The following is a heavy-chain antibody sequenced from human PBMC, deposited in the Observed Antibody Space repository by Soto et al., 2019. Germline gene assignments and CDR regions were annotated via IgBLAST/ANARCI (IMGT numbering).Heavy chain of an antibody. CDR3: ARDLWGYCGVDCYPLDV. CDR1: GYTFTSYY. CDR2: INPSGGST. V-gene: IGHV1-46*01. D-gene: IGHD2-21*02. Sequence: GASVKVSCKASGYTFTSYYMHWVRQAPGQGLEWMGIINPSGGSTIYNPSLKSRVTISVDTSKNQFSLKMNSVTAADTAVYYCARDLWGYCGVDCYPLDVWGQGTTVTVS. J-gene: IGHJ6*02.